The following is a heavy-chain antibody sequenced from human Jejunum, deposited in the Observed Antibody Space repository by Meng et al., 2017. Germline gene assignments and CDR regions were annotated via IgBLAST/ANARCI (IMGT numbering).Heavy chain of an antibody. J-gene: IGHJ4*02. CDR2: IYYTGRT. V-gene: IGHV4-39*07. CDR1: GGSISNLYDY. D-gene: IGHD2-15*01. Sequence: SETLSLTCTVSGGSISNLYDYWGWIRQPPGKGLEWIGNIYYTGRTHYNPSLKSRVTIGIDTSKNEFSLRRTSVTAADTAVYYCARVFSGHCSGGLCDKGTGLDYFDYWGQGALVTVSS. CDR3: ARVFSGHCSGGLCDKGTGLDYFDY.